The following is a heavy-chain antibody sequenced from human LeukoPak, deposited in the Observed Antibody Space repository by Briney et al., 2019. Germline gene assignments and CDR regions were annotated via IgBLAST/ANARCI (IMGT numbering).Heavy chain of an antibody. Sequence: PGGSLRLSCAASGFTFSGYGMHWVRQAPGKGLEWVAVMSYDGSTKYYADSVKGRFTISRDNSNNMLYLQMNSLRAEDTAVYYCAKDSGELLYGDAFDIWGQGTRVAVSS. CDR2: MSYDGSTK. V-gene: IGHV3-30*18. J-gene: IGHJ3*02. CDR1: GFTFSGYG. CDR3: AKDSGELLYGDAFDI. D-gene: IGHD3-10*01.